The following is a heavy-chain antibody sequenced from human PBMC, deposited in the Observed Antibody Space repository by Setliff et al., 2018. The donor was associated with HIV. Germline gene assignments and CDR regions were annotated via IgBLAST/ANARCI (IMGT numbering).Heavy chain of an antibody. V-gene: IGHV1-69*10. Sequence: SVKVSCKASGGTFSISAISWVRQAPGQGLEWMGGIIPILGIANYAQKFQGRVTITADESTSTAYMELSSLRSEDTAVYYCAKTVAGTFSAFDIWGQGTMVTVSS. J-gene: IGHJ3*02. CDR3: AKTVAGTFSAFDI. D-gene: IGHD6-19*01. CDR2: IIPILGIA. CDR1: GGTFSISA.